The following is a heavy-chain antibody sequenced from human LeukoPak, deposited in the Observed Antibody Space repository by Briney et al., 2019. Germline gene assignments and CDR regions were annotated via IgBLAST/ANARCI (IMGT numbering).Heavy chain of an antibody. D-gene: IGHD4-17*01. CDR3: AHNDYESYFDY. Sequence: SGPKLVNHPQTLTLTCTSSGFSLSTSGVGVGWIRQPPGKDLEWLALIYWNDDKRYSPSLKSRLTITKDTSKNQVVLTMTNMDPVDTATYYCAHNDYESYFDYWGQGTLVTVSS. CDR1: GFSLSTSGVG. V-gene: IGHV2-5*01. CDR2: IYWNDDK. J-gene: IGHJ4*02.